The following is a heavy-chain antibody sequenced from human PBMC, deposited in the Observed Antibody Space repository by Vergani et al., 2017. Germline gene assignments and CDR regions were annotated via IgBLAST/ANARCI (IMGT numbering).Heavy chain of an antibody. V-gene: IGHV3-15*07. CDR2: IKSTVDSGTT. CDR3: TTDPRYSGDGSCYWLRDHHYYGMDV. D-gene: IGHD2-21*01. Sequence: EVQLVESGGGIVKPGGSLRLSCVASGFSFRNAWMNWVRRTPGKGLEWVGRIKSTVDSGTTDYAAAVKGRFTIARGDSKNTLFLQMNGLKTEDIGVYYCTTDPRYSGDGSCYWLRDHHYYGMDVWGQGTTVTVSS. J-gene: IGHJ6*02. CDR1: GFSFRNAW.